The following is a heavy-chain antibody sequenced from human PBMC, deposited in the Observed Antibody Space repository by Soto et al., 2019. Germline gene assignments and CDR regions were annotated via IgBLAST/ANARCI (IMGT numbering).Heavy chain of an antibody. CDR3: ARAPGGDCKNGLEV. CDR1: GISLSTRGMC. V-gene: IGHV2-70*01. CDR2: FDWVEEK. J-gene: IGHJ6*02. Sequence: PGPTLVNPTQTLTLTCTFSGISLSTRGMCVSGIRQPLGKSLELLALFDWVEEKYYSTCLTTRLTISKDTSKNQVVLTMTNMDPVDTATYYCARAPGGDCKNGLEVWGQGT. D-gene: IGHD2-21*02.